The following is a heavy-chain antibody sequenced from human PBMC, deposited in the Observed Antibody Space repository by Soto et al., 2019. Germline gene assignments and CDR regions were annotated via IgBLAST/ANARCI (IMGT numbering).Heavy chain of an antibody. D-gene: IGHD3-9*01. CDR1: GFTFSSYA. CDR2: ISGSGGST. V-gene: IGHV3-23*01. J-gene: IGHJ3*02. Sequence: GGSLRLSCAASGFTFSSYAMSWVRQAPGKGLEWVSAISGSGGSTYYADSVKGRFTISRDNSKNTLYLQMNSLRAEDTAVYYCVLPPIFRNSFDIWGQGTLVTVSS. CDR3: VLPPIFRNSFDI.